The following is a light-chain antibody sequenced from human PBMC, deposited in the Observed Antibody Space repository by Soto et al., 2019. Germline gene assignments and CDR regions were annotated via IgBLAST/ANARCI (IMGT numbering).Light chain of an antibody. Sequence: QSVLTQPASVSGSPGQSITISCTGTSSDVGGYNYVSWYQHHPGKAPKLMIYEVSNRPSGVSNRFSGSKSGNTASLTISGLQGEDEADYYCISYTSGNTNVLFGGGTKLTVL. J-gene: IGLJ2*01. V-gene: IGLV2-14*01. CDR3: ISYTSGNTNVL. CDR2: EVS. CDR1: SSDVGGYNY.